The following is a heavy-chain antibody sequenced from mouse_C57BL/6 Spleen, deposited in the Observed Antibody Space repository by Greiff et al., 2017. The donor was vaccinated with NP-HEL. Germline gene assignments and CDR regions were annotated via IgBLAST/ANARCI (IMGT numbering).Heavy chain of an antibody. V-gene: IGHV1-75*01. CDR3: ARERIIDYGRYFDY. CDR1: GYTFTDYY. CDR2: IFPGSGST. J-gene: IGHJ2*01. Sequence: VQRVESGPELVKPGASVKISCKASGYTFTDYYINWVKQRPGQGLEWIGWIFPGSGSTYYNEKFKGKATLTVDKSSSTAYMLLSSLTSEDSAVYFCARERIIDYGRYFDYWGQGTTLTVSS. D-gene: IGHD1-1*01.